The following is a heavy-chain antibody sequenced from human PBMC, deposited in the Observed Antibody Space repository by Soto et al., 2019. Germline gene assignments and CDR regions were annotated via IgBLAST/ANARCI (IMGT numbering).Heavy chain of an antibody. CDR1: GFTFNSYS. J-gene: IGHJ3*01. Sequence: RGSLRLSCAASGFTFNSYSVNWVRQAPGKGLEWVASISSGSVYIDFADSVKGRFTISRDDVTNSVSLQMDSLRVEDTGIYYCARYDAFKAFDLWGQGTMVTVSS. CDR2: ISSGSVYI. CDR3: ARYDAFKAFDL. D-gene: IGHD1-1*01. V-gene: IGHV3-21*01.